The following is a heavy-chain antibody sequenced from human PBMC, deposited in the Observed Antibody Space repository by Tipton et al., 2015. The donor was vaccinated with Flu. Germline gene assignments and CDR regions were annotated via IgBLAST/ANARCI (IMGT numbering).Heavy chain of an antibody. V-gene: IGHV4-59*08. Sequence: TLSLTCTVSGGSISSYYWSWIRQPPGKGLEWIGYIYYSGSTNYNPSLRSRVTISVDTSKNHFSLKLSSVTAADTAVYYCAKGMVRGVILSHWGQGTLVTVSS. CDR1: GGSISSYY. CDR2: IYYSGST. CDR3: AKGMVRGVILSH. J-gene: IGHJ4*02. D-gene: IGHD3-10*01.